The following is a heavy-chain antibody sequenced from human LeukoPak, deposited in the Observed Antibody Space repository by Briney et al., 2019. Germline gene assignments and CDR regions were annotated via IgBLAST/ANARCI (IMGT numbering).Heavy chain of an antibody. V-gene: IGHV3-9*01. D-gene: IGHD6-19*01. J-gene: IGHJ4*02. CDR1: GFTFDDYA. CDR2: ISWNSGSI. CDR3: ATIAVHLDGNY. Sequence: PGGSLRLSCAASGFTFDDYAMHWVRQAPGKGLEWVSGISWNSGSIGCADSVKGRFTISRDNAKNSLYLQMNSLRAEDTALYYCATIAVHLDGNYWGQGTLVTVSS.